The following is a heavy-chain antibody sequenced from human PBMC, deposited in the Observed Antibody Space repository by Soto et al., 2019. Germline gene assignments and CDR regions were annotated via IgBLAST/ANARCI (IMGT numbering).Heavy chain of an antibody. D-gene: IGHD2-2*01. CDR3: ARGATILGYCSSTSCYQIDY. CDR1: GFTFSSYS. V-gene: IGHV3-21*01. J-gene: IGHJ4*02. CDR2: ISSSSSYI. Sequence: PGGSLRLSCAASGFTFSSYSMNWVRQAPGKGLEWVSSISSSSSYIYYADSVKGRFTISRDNAKNSLYLQMNSLRAVDTAVYYCARGATILGYCSSTSCYQIDYWGQGTLVTVSS.